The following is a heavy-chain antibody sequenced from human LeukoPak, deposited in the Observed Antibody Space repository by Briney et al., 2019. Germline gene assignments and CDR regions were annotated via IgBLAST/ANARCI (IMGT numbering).Heavy chain of an antibody. D-gene: IGHD6-6*01. V-gene: IGHV4-30-2*01. J-gene: IGHJ3*02. CDR3: ARNSIAARRGNGFDI. Sequence: SQTLSLTCAVSGGSISSGGYSWSWIRQPPGKDLEWIGYIYHSGSTYYNPSLKSRVTISVDRSKNQFSLKLSSVTAADTAVYYCARNSIAARRGNGFDILGQGTMVTVSS. CDR1: GGSISSGGYS. CDR2: IYHSGST.